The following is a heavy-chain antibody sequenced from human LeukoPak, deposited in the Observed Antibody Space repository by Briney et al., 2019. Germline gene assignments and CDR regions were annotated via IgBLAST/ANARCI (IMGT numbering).Heavy chain of an antibody. CDR3: AKVGGRSSSLYYGMDV. CDR2: IIGSGVST. V-gene: IGHV3-23*01. Sequence: GGSLRLSCAASGFTFSSYAVSWVRQAPGKGLEWVSAIIGSGVSTYYADSVKGRFTISRDNSKNTLSLQMNSLRAEDTAVYYCAKVGGRSSSLYYGMDVWGQGTTVTVSS. J-gene: IGHJ6*02. D-gene: IGHD6-13*01. CDR1: GFTFSSYA.